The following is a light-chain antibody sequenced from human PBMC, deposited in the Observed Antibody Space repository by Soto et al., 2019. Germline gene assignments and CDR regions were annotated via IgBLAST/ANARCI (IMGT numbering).Light chain of an antibody. Sequence: QSVLTQPVSVSGSPGQSITISCTGTSSDVGSYNLVSWYQQHPGKAPKLMIYEGSKRPSGVSNRFSGSKSGNTASLTISGLQAEDEADYYCCSYAGRSTPYVFGTGTKLTVL. CDR2: EGS. J-gene: IGLJ1*01. CDR3: CSYAGRSTPYV. V-gene: IGLV2-23*01. CDR1: SSDVGSYNL.